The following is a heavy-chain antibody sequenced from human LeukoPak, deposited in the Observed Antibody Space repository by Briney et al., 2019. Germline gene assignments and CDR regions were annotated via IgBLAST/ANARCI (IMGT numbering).Heavy chain of an antibody. CDR3: ASSLCSGYDPDAFDI. Sequence: PGGSLRLSCAASGVAGSTNYMSGDRQAPGKGLEWVSIIYSGGSTYYAGSVKGRFTVSRDNSKNTVYLQMNSLRAEDTAVFYCASSLCSGYDPDAFDIWGQGTMVTVFS. CDR2: IYSGGST. V-gene: IGHV3-53*01. J-gene: IGHJ3*02. CDR1: GVAGSTNY. D-gene: IGHD5-12*01.